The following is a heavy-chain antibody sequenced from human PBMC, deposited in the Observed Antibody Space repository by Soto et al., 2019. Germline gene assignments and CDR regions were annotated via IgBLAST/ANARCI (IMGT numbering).Heavy chain of an antibody. Sequence: GGSLRLSCAASGFTFSTYAMTWVRQVPGKGLEWVSAISGSGGSTYYADSVKGRFTISRDNSKNTLYLQMSSLRAEDTAVYYCVKDQGGYSGYVFDYWGQGTLVTVSS. CDR3: VKDQGGYSGYVFDY. CDR2: ISGSGGST. CDR1: GFTFSTYA. V-gene: IGHV3-23*01. J-gene: IGHJ4*02. D-gene: IGHD5-12*01.